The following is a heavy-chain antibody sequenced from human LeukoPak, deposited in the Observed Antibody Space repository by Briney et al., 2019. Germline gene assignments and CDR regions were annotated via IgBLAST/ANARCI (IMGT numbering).Heavy chain of an antibody. V-gene: IGHV3-53*01. D-gene: IGHD1-1*01. CDR1: GFSVGGNY. J-gene: IGHJ3*02. Sequence: GFLRLSCAASGFSVGGNYISWVRQAPGKGLEWVSMIYSDGSIFQADSVKGRFTMSRDNSRNTLDLQMNSLRVEDTAVYFCARDRRRLRGMNGDGDAFDIWGQGTMVTVSS. CDR3: ARDRRRLRGMNGDGDAFDI. CDR2: IYSDGSI.